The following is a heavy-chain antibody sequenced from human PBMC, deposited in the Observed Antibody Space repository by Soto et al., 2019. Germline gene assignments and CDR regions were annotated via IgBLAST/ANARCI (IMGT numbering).Heavy chain of an antibody. Sequence: QVQLVQSGAEVQKPGSSVKVSCKASGGTFSSYAISWVRQAPGQGLEWMGGIIPIFGTANYAQKFQGRVTITADESTSTAYMELSSLRSEDTAVYYCARGGGDCSGGSCYSGGWFDPWGQGTLVTVSS. CDR1: GGTFSSYA. J-gene: IGHJ5*02. CDR2: IIPIFGTA. D-gene: IGHD2-15*01. CDR3: ARGGGDCSGGSCYSGGWFDP. V-gene: IGHV1-69*01.